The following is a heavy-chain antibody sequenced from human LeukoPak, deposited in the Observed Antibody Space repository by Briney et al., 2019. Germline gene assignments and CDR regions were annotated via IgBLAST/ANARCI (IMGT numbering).Heavy chain of an antibody. CDR2: IIPILGIA. J-gene: IGHJ4*02. V-gene: IGHV1-69*04. D-gene: IGHD6-25*01. CDR1: GGTFSSYA. CDR3: AREDLAAEARFDY. Sequence: SVKVSCKASGGTFSSYAISWVRQAPGQGLEWMGRIIPILGIANYAQKFQGRVTITADKSTSAAYMELSSLRSEDTAVYYCAREDLAAEARFDYWGQGTLVTVSS.